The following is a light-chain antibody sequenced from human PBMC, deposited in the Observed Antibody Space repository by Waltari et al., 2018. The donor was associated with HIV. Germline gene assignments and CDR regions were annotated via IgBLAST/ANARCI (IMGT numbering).Light chain of an antibody. CDR3: SSYAGSAVV. CDR1: GNDVGGDNY. V-gene: IGLV2-8*01. CDR2: DVT. J-gene: IGLJ2*01. Sequence: QSALTQPPSASGSPGQSVTISCTGTGNDVGGDNYVSWYQLHPGKAPKLLIYDVTKRPSGVPDRFSGSKSGNTASLTVSGLQGDDEADYYCSSYAGSAVVFGGGTKLTAL.